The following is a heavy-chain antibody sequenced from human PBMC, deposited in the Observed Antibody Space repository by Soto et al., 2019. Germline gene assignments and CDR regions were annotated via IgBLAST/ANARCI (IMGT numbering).Heavy chain of an antibody. CDR1: GYNFNQYY. D-gene: IGHD1-26*01. J-gene: IGHJ4*02. Sequence: QVHLMQSGAEVRKPGASVRLSCETSGYNFNQYYIHWVRQAPGQGLEWMGIINLRGGTTEYAHKFRGRVTVTGDTSTKTAYMELRSLRSEDTAMYFCARGPEDSDVPRWDYWGQGTLVTVSP. CDR2: INLRGGTT. CDR3: ARGPEDSDVPRWDY. V-gene: IGHV1-46*02.